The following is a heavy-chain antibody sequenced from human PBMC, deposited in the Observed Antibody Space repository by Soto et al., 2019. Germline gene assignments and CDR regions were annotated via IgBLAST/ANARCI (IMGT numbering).Heavy chain of an antibody. CDR1: GGSISSSSYY. Sequence: SETLSLTCTVSGGSISSSSYYWGWIRQPPGKGLEWIGSIYYSGSTYYNPSLKSRVTISVDTSKNQFSLKLSSVTAADTAVYYCARQIGEGIVATKYYFDYWGQGTLVTVSS. CDR2: IYYSGST. D-gene: IGHD5-12*01. CDR3: ARQIGEGIVATKYYFDY. J-gene: IGHJ4*02. V-gene: IGHV4-39*01.